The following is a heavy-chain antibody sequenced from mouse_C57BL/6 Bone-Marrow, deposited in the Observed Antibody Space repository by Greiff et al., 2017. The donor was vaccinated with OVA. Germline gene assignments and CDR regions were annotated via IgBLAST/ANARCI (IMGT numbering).Heavy chain of an antibody. J-gene: IGHJ2*01. V-gene: IGHV14-4*01. CDR3: TWDGYYERDYFDY. D-gene: IGHD2-3*01. CDR2: IDPENGDT. CDR1: GFNIKDDY. Sequence: DVQLQESGAELVRPGASVKLSCTASGFNIKDDYMHWVKQRPEQGLEWIGWIDPENGDTEYASKFQGKATITADTSSNTAYLQLSSLTSEDTAVYYCTWDGYYERDYFDYWGQGTTLTVSS.